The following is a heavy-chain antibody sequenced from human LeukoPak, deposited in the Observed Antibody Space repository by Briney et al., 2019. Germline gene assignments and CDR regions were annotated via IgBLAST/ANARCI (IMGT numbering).Heavy chain of an antibody. Sequence: ASVKVSCKVPGYTLTELSMHWVRQAPGKGLEWMGGFDPEDGETIYAQKFQGRVTMTEDTSTDTAYMELSSLRSEDTAVYYCAPTREVGATIRWFDPWGQGTLVTVSS. J-gene: IGHJ5*02. CDR2: FDPEDGET. D-gene: IGHD1-26*01. CDR1: GYTLTELS. V-gene: IGHV1-24*01. CDR3: APTREVGATIRWFDP.